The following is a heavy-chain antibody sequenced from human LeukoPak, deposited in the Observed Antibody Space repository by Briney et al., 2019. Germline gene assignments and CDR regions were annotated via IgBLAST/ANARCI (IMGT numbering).Heavy chain of an antibody. V-gene: IGHV1-18*01. CDR1: GYTFTSYG. J-gene: IGHJ4*02. CDR3: ARGGTGWSRDY. CDR2: ISTYNGYT. D-gene: IGHD6-19*01. Sequence: ASVKVSCKASGYTFTSYGIGWVRQAPGQGLEWMGWISTYNGYTNYAQNLQGRVTMTTDASTSTAYMELRSLRSDDTAVYYCARGGTGWSRDYWGQGTLVTVSS.